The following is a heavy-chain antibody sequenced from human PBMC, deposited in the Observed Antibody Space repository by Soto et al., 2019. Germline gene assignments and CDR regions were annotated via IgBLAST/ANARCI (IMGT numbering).Heavy chain of an antibody. CDR1: GYTFTSYG. V-gene: IGHV1-18*04. CDR2: ISAYNGNT. Sequence: QVQLVQSGAEVKKPGASVKVSCKASGYTFTSYGISWVRQAPGQGLEWMGWISAYNGNTNYAQKLQGRVTMTTDTSTSTAYMELRSRRTADTAVYSCAREGFSSGSDVDAYWGQGTLFTVSS. D-gene: IGHD5-12*01. CDR3: AREGFSSGSDVDAY. J-gene: IGHJ4*02.